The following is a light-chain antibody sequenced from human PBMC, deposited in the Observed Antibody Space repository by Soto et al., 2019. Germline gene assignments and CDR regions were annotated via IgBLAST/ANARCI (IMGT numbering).Light chain of an antibody. CDR3: QVWDGRSYV. CDR2: YDS. CDR1: NIEAKS. Sequence: SYELTQPPSVSVAPGQTARITCGGNNIEAKSVHWFRQRPGQAPVLVVYYDSDRPSGIPERFSGSNSGNTASLTISRVEAGDEADYYCQVWDGRSYVFGTGTKLTVL. V-gene: IGLV3-21*02. J-gene: IGLJ1*01.